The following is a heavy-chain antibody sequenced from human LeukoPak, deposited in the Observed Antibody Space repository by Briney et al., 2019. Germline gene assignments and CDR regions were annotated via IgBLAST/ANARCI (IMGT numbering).Heavy chain of an antibody. D-gene: IGHD2-8*02. J-gene: IGHJ4*02. CDR2: IFYSGYT. CDR1: GGSISGGAYY. CDR3: ARWQYWDTGGYFDY. Sequence: SETLSLTCTVSGGSISGGAYYWSWTRQHPGKGLGWIAYIFYSGYTYYNPSLKSRVTISVDTSKNQFSLKLSSVTAADTAVYYCARWQYWDTGGYFDYWGQGILVTVSS. V-gene: IGHV4-31*03.